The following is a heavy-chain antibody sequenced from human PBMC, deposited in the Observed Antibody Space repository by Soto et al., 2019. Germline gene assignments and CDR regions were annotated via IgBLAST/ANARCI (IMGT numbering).Heavy chain of an antibody. D-gene: IGHD2-15*01. CDR3: TSDTFGARDS. Sequence: EVQLVESGGGLVQPGGSLRLSCAASGFAFSSEWMHWVRQAPGKGLVWVSRIDPYDTGITYADSVKARFTISRDNAKNTLYLQMNSLRAEDTAVYYCTSDTFGARDSWGQGTLVTVSS. CDR2: IDPYDTGI. CDR1: GFAFSSEW. J-gene: IGHJ4*02. V-gene: IGHV3-74*01.